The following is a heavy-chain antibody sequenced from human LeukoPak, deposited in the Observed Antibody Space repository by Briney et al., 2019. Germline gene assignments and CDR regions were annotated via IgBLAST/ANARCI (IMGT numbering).Heavy chain of an antibody. CDR1: GFTFSSYW. D-gene: IGHD1-26*01. J-gene: IGHJ5*02. CDR3: AKDEWEPYNWFDP. CDR2: IKQDGSEK. V-gene: IGHV3-7*03. Sequence: GGSLRLSCAASGFTFSSYWMSWVRQAPGKGLEWVANIKQDGSEKYYVDSVKGRFTISRDNSKNTLYLQMNSLRAEDTAVYYCAKDEWEPYNWFDPWGQGTLVTVSS.